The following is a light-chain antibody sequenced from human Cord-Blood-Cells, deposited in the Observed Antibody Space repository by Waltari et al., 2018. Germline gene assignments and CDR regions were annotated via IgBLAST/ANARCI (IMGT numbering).Light chain of an antibody. CDR3: QQFNSYPYT. Sequence: AIQLTQSPSSLSASVGDRVTITCRASQGISSALAWYQQKPGKAPKLLIYDASSLESGVPSRFSGSGSETDFTLTISSRQPEDFATYYCQQFNSYPYTFGQGTKLEIK. J-gene: IGKJ2*01. CDR2: DAS. CDR1: QGISSA. V-gene: IGKV1-13*02.